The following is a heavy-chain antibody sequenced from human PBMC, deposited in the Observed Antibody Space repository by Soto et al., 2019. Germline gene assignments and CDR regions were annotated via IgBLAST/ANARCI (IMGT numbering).Heavy chain of an antibody. V-gene: IGHV3-15*05. J-gene: IGHJ4*02. CDR3: TTVFLCSYYFDN. D-gene: IGHD2-21*01. CDR1: GFIFNNDG. Sequence: PGGSLRLSCAASGFIFNNDGMTWVRQAPGKGLEWVGRIKKESACCTSDYAAPVKVTFTISRDDSILTLYLQMNSLRTEDTCVYYCTTVFLCSYYFDNWGQGTLVTVSS. CDR2: IKKESACCTS.